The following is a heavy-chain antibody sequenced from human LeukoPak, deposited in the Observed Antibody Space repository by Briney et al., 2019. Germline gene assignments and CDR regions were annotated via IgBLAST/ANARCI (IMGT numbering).Heavy chain of an antibody. CDR2: IYTSGST. Sequence: SETLSITCTVSGGSISSYYWSWIRQPAGKGLEWIGRIYTSGSTNYNPSLKSRVTMSVDTSKNQFSLKLSSVTAADTAVYYCARGPHYYGSGSYYNRGAVDYWGQGTLVTVSS. CDR3: ARGPHYYGSGSYYNRGAVDY. V-gene: IGHV4-4*07. D-gene: IGHD3-10*01. J-gene: IGHJ4*02. CDR1: GGSISSYY.